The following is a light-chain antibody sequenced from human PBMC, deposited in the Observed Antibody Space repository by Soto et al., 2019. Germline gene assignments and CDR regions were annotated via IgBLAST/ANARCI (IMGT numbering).Light chain of an antibody. CDR1: QSVSSSY. V-gene: IGKV3-20*01. Sequence: EIVLTQSPGTLSLTPGERATLSCRASQSVSSSYLACYQQKPHQAPSLLIYGASSRATGIPDRFSGSGSGTDFTLTISRLEPEDFALYFCQQFGSSPPTTFGEGTRVEIK. CDR2: GAS. J-gene: IGKJ5*01. CDR3: QQFGSSPPTT.